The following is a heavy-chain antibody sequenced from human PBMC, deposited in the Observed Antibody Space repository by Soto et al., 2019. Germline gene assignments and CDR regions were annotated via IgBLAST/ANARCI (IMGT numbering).Heavy chain of an antibody. Sequence: QVQLVQSGAEVKKPGSSVKVSCKASGGTFSSYAISWVRQAPGQGLEWMGGIIPIFGTANYAQKFQGRVTITADKSTSTAYMELSSLRSEDTAVYYCARDPYGFWSGYQYYYGMDVWGQGTTVTVSS. D-gene: IGHD3-3*01. CDR2: IIPIFGTA. CDR3: ARDPYGFWSGYQYYYGMDV. V-gene: IGHV1-69*06. CDR1: GGTFSSYA. J-gene: IGHJ6*02.